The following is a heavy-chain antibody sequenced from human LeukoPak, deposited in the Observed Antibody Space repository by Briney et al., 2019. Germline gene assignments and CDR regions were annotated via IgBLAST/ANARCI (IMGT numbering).Heavy chain of an antibody. J-gene: IGHJ4*02. D-gene: IGHD3-10*01. CDR2: IWYNGSNK. CDR1: GFTFSSYG. Sequence: PGRSLRLSCAASGFTFSSYGMHWVRQAPGKGLEWVAVIWYNGSNKYYADSVKGRFTISRDNSKNTLYLQMNSLRAEDTALYYCAKMVRGIKGNFDYWGQGTLVTVSS. V-gene: IGHV3-33*06. CDR3: AKMVRGIKGNFDY.